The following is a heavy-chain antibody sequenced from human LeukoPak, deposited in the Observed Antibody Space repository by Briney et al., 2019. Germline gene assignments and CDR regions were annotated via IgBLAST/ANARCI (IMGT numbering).Heavy chain of an antibody. J-gene: IGHJ6*02. CDR1: GFTFSSYT. V-gene: IGHV3-30-3*01. CDR3: ARAGNQLLYRELYNYGMDV. D-gene: IGHD2-2*02. CDR2: ISYDGSNK. Sequence: GGSLRLSCAASGFTFSSYTMHWVRQAPGKGLEWVAVISYDGSNKYYADSVKGRFTISRDNSKNTLYLQMNSLRAEDTAVYYCARAGNQLLYRELYNYGMDVWGQGTTVTVSS.